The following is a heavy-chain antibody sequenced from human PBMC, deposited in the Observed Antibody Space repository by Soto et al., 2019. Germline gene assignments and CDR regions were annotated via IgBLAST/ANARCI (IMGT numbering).Heavy chain of an antibody. CDR3: ARDIAPIVVVPAAIRGNWFDP. V-gene: IGHV3-33*01. D-gene: IGHD2-2*02. CDR1: GFTFSSYG. Sequence: GSLRLSCAASGFTFSSYGMHWVRQAPGKGLEWVAVIWYDGSNKYYADSVKGRFTISRDNSKNTLYLQMNSLRAEDTAVYYCARDIAPIVVVPAAIRGNWFDPWGQGTLVTVSS. CDR2: IWYDGSNK. J-gene: IGHJ5*02.